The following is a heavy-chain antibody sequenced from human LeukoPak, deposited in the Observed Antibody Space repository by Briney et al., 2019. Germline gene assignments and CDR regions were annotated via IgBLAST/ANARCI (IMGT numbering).Heavy chain of an antibody. CDR1: GYTFTSYD. CDR2: INNYNGNT. V-gene: IGHV1-18*01. D-gene: IGHD1-26*01. CDR3: AREQKSIGSYFNY. J-gene: IGHJ4*02. Sequence: ASVKVSCKASGYTFTSYDISWVRQAPGQGLEWMGWINNYNGNTNYPQKLQGRVTMTTDTSTSTAYMELRNLRSDDTAVYYCAREQKSIGSYFNYWGQGTLVTVSS.